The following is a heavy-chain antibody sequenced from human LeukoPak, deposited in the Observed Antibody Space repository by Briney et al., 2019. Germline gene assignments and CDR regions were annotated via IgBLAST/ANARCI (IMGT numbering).Heavy chain of an antibody. J-gene: IGHJ4*02. Sequence: ASVKVSCKASGYTLTSYDTNWVRQATGQGLEWMGWMNPNSGNTGYAQKFQGRVTMTRNTSISTAYMELSSLRSEDTAVYYCARGWYGEGAPTDYWGQGTLVTVSS. CDR1: GYTLTSYD. CDR2: MNPNSGNT. CDR3: ARGWYGEGAPTDY. V-gene: IGHV1-8*01. D-gene: IGHD6-13*01.